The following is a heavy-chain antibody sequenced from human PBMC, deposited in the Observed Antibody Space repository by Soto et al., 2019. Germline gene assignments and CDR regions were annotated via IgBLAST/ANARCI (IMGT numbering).Heavy chain of an antibody. CDR1: GYTFNNYA. Sequence: GGSLRLSCAASGYTFNNYAMTWVRQAPGKGLEWVSALSGSGGTTYYADSVKGRFTISRDNSKNTLYLQMNSLRAEDTAVYYCAKNPLIPLKTVVVVAATRGVFDYWGQGTLVTVSS. CDR2: LSGSGGTT. V-gene: IGHV3-23*01. CDR3: AKNPLIPLKTVVVVAATRGVFDY. D-gene: IGHD2-15*01. J-gene: IGHJ4*02.